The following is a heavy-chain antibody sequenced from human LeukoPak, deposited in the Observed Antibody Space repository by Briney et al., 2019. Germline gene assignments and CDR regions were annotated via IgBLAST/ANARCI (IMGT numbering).Heavy chain of an antibody. CDR2: IRYDGSNE. Sequence: GGSLRLSCVASGFTFSYYGMHWVRQAPGKGPEWVAFIRYDGSNEYYAESVKGRFTISRDNSKNTLYLQMNSLRVEDTAAYYCAKIEGKYQLANIPDSWGQGTLVTVSS. D-gene: IGHD2-2*01. J-gene: IGHJ4*02. CDR1: GFTFSYYG. CDR3: AKIEGKYQLANIPDS. V-gene: IGHV3-30*02.